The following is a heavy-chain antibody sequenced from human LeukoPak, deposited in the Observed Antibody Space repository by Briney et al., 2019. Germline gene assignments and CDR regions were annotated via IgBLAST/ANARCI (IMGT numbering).Heavy chain of an antibody. J-gene: IGHJ6*04. D-gene: IGHD2-21*01. V-gene: IGHV3-7*01. CDR3: ARGDLMDV. CDR2: IKQDGSEK. CDR1: GFTFSGSA. Sequence: GGSLRLSCAASGFTFSGSAMHWVRQAPGKGLEWVANIKQDGSEKYYVDSVKGRFTISRDNAKNSLYLQMNSLRAEDTAVYYCARGDLMDVWGKGTTVTVSS.